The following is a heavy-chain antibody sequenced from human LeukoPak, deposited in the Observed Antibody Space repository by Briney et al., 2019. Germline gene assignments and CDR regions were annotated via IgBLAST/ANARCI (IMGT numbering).Heavy chain of an antibody. CDR3: ARVFGDSTA. CDR1: GFTFSSYA. J-gene: IGHJ5*02. D-gene: IGHD2-2*01. CDR2: ISYDGSNK. Sequence: GGSLRLSCAASGFTFSSYAMHWVRQAPGKGLEWVAVISYDGSNKYYADSVKGRFTISRDNSKNTLYLQMNSLRAEDTAVYYCARVFGDSTAWGQGTLVTVSS. V-gene: IGHV3-30-3*01.